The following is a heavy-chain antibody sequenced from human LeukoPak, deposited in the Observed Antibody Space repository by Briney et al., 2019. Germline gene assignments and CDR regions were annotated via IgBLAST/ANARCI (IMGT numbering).Heavy chain of an antibody. CDR1: GGFISSSSYY. J-gene: IGHJ4*02. CDR3: ARQDYGGNIDY. D-gene: IGHD4-23*01. Sequence: SETLSLTCTVSGGFISSSSYYWGWIRQPPGEGLVYIGSIYYSGSTYYNPSLKSRVTISVDTSKNQFSLTLSSVTAADTAVYYCARQDYGGNIDYWGQGTLVTVSS. V-gene: IGHV4-39*01. CDR2: IYYSGST.